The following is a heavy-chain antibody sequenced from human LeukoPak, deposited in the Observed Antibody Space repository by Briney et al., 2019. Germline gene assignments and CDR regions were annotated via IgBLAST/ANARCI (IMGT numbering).Heavy chain of an antibody. Sequence: SVRVSCKASGGTFSSYAISWVRQAPGQGLEWMGRIIPILGIANYAQKFQGRVTITADKSTSTAYMELSSLRSEDTAVYYCARAVADGSSTYWGQGTLVTVSS. J-gene: IGHJ4*02. CDR2: IIPILGIA. CDR3: ARAVADGSSTY. V-gene: IGHV1-69*04. D-gene: IGHD6-13*01. CDR1: GGTFSSYA.